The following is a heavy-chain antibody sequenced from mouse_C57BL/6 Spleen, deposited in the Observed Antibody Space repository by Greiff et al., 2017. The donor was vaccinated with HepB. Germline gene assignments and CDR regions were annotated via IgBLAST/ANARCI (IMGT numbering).Heavy chain of an antibody. V-gene: IGHV1-26*01. J-gene: IGHJ4*01. CDR3: ARREPMDY. CDR1: GYTFTDYY. Sequence: VQLQQSGPELVKPGAPVKISCKASGYTFTDYYMNWVKQSHGKSLEWIGDINPNNGGTSYNQKFKGKATLTVDKSSSTAYMELRSLTSEDSAVYYCARREPMDYWGQGTSVTVSS. CDR2: INPNNGGT.